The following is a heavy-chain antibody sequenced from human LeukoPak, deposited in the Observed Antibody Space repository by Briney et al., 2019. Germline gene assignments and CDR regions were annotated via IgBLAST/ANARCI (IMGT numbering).Heavy chain of an antibody. D-gene: IGHD4-17*01. Sequence: SETLSLTCTVSGYSISSGYYWGWIRQPPGKGLEWIGEINHSGSTNYNPPLKSRVTISVDTSKNQFSLKLSSVTAADTAVYYCARSDYGDYLGYWGQGTLVTVSS. J-gene: IGHJ4*02. CDR1: GYSISSGYY. V-gene: IGHV4-38-2*02. CDR3: ARSDYGDYLGY. CDR2: INHSGST.